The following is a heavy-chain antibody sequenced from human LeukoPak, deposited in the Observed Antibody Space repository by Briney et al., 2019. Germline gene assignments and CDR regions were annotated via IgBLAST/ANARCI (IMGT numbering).Heavy chain of an antibody. CDR1: GFTFDDYA. D-gene: IGHD6-13*01. Sequence: PGRSLRLSCAASGFTFDDYAMHWVRQAPGKGLEWVSGISWNSGSIGYADSVKGRFTISRDNAKNFLYLQMNSLRAEDTALYYCAKAGGIAAAASFDYWGQGTLVTVSS. CDR2: ISWNSGSI. CDR3: AKAGGIAAAASFDY. V-gene: IGHV3-9*01. J-gene: IGHJ4*02.